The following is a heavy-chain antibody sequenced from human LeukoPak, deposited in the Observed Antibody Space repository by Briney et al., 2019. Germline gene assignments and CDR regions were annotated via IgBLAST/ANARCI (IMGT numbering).Heavy chain of an antibody. CDR2: IYTSGST. CDR3: ARIRQLWLGGGYYYYYMDV. Sequence: SQTLSLTCTVSGGSISSGSYYWRWIRQPAGKGLEWIGRIYTSGSTHYNPSLKSRVTISVDTSKNQFSLKLSSVTAADTAVYYCARIRQLWLGGGYYYYYMDVWGKGTTVTVSS. V-gene: IGHV4-61*02. CDR1: GGSISSGSYY. J-gene: IGHJ6*03. D-gene: IGHD5-18*01.